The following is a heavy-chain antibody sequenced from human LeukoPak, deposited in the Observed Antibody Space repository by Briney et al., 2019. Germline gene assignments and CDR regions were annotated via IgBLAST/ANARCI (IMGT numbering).Heavy chain of an antibody. CDR3: AKDMYDYVWGSYRHNWFGP. CDR1: GFTFSSYG. D-gene: IGHD3-16*02. V-gene: IGHV3-30*18. CDR2: ISYDGSNK. Sequence: GGSLRLSCAASGFTFSSYGMHWVRQAPGKGLEWVAVISYDGSNKYYADSVKGRFTISRDNSKNTLYLQMNSLRAEDTAVYYCAKDMYDYVWGSYRHNWFGPWGQGTLVTVSS. J-gene: IGHJ5*02.